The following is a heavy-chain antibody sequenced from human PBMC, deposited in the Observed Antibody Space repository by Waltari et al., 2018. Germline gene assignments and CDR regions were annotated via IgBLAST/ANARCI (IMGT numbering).Heavy chain of an antibody. CDR1: GGSFSGYF. V-gene: IGHV4-34*02. Sequence: QVQLQQWGAGLLKPSQTLSLTCAVEGGSFSGYFWNWVRQPPGKGLEWIGGIDYSGSTNYNPSLKSRVTLSIDTSRKRFSLNLNSMTAADTAIYYCARSGCHGSGTPFDPWGRGTLVTVSS. J-gene: IGHJ5*02. CDR2: IDYSGST. CDR3: ARSGCHGSGTPFDP. D-gene: IGHD3-10*01.